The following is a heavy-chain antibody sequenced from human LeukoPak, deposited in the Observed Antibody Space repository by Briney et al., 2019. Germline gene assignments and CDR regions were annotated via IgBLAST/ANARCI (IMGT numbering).Heavy chain of an antibody. V-gene: IGHV1-46*01. CDR1: GYTFTSYY. Sequence: ASVKVSCKASGYTFTSYYMHWVRQAPGQGLEWMGIINPSGGSTIYAQKFQGRITMTWDTSTSKVYMELSSLRFEDTAVYYCARVRGVAASLDYWGQGTLVTVSS. J-gene: IGHJ4*02. CDR2: INPSGGST. D-gene: IGHD6-19*01. CDR3: ARVRGVAASLDY.